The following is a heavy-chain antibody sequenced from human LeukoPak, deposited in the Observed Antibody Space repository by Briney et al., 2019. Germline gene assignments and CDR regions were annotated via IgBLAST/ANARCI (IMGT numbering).Heavy chain of an antibody. D-gene: IGHD3-22*01. CDR1: GGTFSSYA. J-gene: IGHJ4*02. V-gene: IGHV1-69*13. Sequence: SVKVSCKASGGTFSSYAISWVRQAPGQGLEWMGGIIPIFGTANYAQKFQGRVTITADESTSTAYVELSSLRSEDTAVYYCARSPNYDSSGYYHYYFDYWGQGTLVTVSS. CDR3: ARSPNYDSSGYYHYYFDY. CDR2: IIPIFGTA.